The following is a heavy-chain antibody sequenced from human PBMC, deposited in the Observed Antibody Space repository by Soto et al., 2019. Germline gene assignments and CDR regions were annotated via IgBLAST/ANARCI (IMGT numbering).Heavy chain of an antibody. CDR3: ARGSDDSSGSDAFDI. CDR1: GGTFSSYT. V-gene: IGHV1-69*02. CDR2: IIPILGIA. D-gene: IGHD3-22*01. J-gene: IGHJ3*02. Sequence: SVKVSCKASGGTFSSYTISWVRQAPGQGLEWMGRIIPILGIANYAQKFQGRVTITADKSTSTAYMELSSLRSEDTAVYYCARGSDDSSGSDAFDIWGQGTMVNVSS.